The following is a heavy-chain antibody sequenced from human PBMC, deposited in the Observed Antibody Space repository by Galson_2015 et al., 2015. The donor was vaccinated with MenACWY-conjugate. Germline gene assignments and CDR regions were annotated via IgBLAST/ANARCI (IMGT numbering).Heavy chain of an antibody. CDR3: ARGRIAGPGLGEGDY. V-gene: IGHV3-7*03. D-gene: IGHD6-13*01. CDR1: GFTFSYYW. Sequence: SLRLSCAASGFTFSYYWMTWVRQAPGKGLEWVANIKHDGSERSYVESVRGRFTISRDNAQSSLSLQMNSLRVDDTAVYYCARGRIAGPGLGEGDYWGQGTRVTVSS. CDR2: IKHDGSER. J-gene: IGHJ4*02.